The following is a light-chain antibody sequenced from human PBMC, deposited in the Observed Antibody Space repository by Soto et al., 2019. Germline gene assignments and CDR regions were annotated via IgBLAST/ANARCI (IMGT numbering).Light chain of an antibody. CDR2: SDD. V-gene: IGLV1-44*01. J-gene: IGLJ3*02. CDR3: AAWGDSLNTWV. Sequence: QSVLTQPPSASGTPGQRVTISCSGSSSNIGSNAVSWYQHFPGTAPKVLIYSDDQRPSGVPDRFSGSKSGTSASLAISSLRAEDEGDYFCAAWGDSLNTWVFGGGTK. CDR1: SSNIGSNA.